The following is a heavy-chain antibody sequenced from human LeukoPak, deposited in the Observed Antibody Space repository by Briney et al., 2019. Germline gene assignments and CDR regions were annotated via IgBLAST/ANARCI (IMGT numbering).Heavy chain of an antibody. D-gene: IGHD6-13*01. J-gene: IGHJ4*02. Sequence: SETLSLTCTVSGGSISSGSYYWSWIRQPAGKGLEWIGRIYTSGSTNYNPSLKSRVTISVDTSKNQFSLKLSSVTAADTAVYYCARLKAAAGPIDYWGQGTLVTVSS. CDR1: GGSISSGSYY. CDR2: IYTSGST. CDR3: ARLKAAAGPIDY. V-gene: IGHV4-61*02.